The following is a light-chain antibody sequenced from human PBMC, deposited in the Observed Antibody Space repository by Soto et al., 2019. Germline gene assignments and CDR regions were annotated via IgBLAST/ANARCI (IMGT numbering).Light chain of an antibody. V-gene: IGLV2-11*01. CDR3: CSYAGSYTLL. Sequence: QSVLTQPRSVSGSPGQSVTISCTGTSSDVGVYNYVSWFQQHPGKAPKLMMSDVSKRPSGVPDRFSGSKSGTTASLTISGLQAEDEADYYCCSYAGSYTLLFGGGTKLTVL. CDR1: SSDVGVYNY. J-gene: IGLJ2*01. CDR2: DVS.